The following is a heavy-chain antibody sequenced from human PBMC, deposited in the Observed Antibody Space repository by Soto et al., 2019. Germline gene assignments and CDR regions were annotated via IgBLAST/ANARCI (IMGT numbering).Heavy chain of an antibody. J-gene: IGHJ6*02. CDR1: GFTFSGSA. CDR3: TSAGRSEYYYYGMDV. Sequence: GGSLRLSCAASGFTFSGSAMHWVRQASGKGLEWVGRIRSKANSYATAYAASVKGRFTISRDDSKNTAYLQMNSLKTEDTAVYYCTSAGRSEYYYYGMDVWGQGTTVTVSS. V-gene: IGHV3-73*01. CDR2: IRSKANSYAT. D-gene: IGHD6-13*01.